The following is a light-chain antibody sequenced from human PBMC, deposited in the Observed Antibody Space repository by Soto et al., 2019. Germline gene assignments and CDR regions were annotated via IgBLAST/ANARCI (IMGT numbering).Light chain of an antibody. J-gene: IGLJ1*01. CDR1: SSDVGNYNY. CDR2: DVS. V-gene: IGLV2-14*03. Sequence: QSVLTQPASVSGSPGQSITISCTGASSDVGNYNYVSWYQQHPGKAPKLIIYDVSNRPSGVSNRFSGSKSGNTASLTISGIQAQDEADYYCRSYTTSTTLYVFGTGTKVTV. CDR3: RSYTTSTTLYV.